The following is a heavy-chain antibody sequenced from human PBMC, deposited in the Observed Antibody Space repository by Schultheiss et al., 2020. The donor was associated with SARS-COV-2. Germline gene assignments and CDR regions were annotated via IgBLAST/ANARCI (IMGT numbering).Heavy chain of an antibody. J-gene: IGHJ4*02. V-gene: IGHV3-23*01. CDR1: GFTFSSYA. D-gene: IGHD6-19*01. Sequence: GGSLRLSCAASGFTFSSYAMSWVRQAPGKGLEWVSAISGSGGSTYYADSVKGRFTISRDNSKNTLYLQMNSLRAEDTAVYYCARDSAVAGILPPDYWGQGTLVTVSS. CDR3: ARDSAVAGILPPDY. CDR2: ISGSGGST.